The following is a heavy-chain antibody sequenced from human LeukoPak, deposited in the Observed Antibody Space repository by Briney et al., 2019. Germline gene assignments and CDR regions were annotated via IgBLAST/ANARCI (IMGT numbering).Heavy chain of an antibody. CDR1: GYTFTSYG. V-gene: IGHV1-18*01. CDR2: ISAYNGNT. D-gene: IGHD3-22*01. CDR3: ARADQLRYYYDSSEKDYYYYYYMDV. Sequence: GASVKVSCKASGYTFTSYGISWVRQAPGQGLEWMGWISAYNGNTNYAQKFQGRVTMTRDTSISTAYMELSRLRSDDTAVYYCARADQLRYYYDSSEKDYYYYYYMDVWGKGTTVTVSS. J-gene: IGHJ6*03.